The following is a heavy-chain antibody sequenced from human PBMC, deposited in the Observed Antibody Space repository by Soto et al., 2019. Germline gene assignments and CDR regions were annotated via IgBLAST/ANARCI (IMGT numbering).Heavy chain of an antibody. CDR3: ARDVSGIAAAGFDY. J-gene: IGHJ4*02. V-gene: IGHV4-59*01. Sequence: SETLSLTXTVSGGSISSYYWSWIRQPPGKGLEWIGYIYYSGSTNYNPSLKSRVTISVDTSKNQFSLKLSSVTAADTAVYYCARDVSGIAAAGFDYWGQGTLVTVSS. CDR2: IYYSGST. CDR1: GGSISSYY. D-gene: IGHD6-13*01.